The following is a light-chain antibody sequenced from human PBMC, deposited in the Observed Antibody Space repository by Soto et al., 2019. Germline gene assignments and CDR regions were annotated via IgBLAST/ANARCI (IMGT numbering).Light chain of an antibody. Sequence: QSALTQPASVSGSPGQSITISCTGTSSDVGGYNYVSWYQQHPGKAPKLMIYEVSNRPSGVSNRVSGSKSGNTASLTISGLQAEDEADYYCSSYTSSSTLGLVFGGGTKVTVL. CDR1: SSDVGGYNY. CDR2: EVS. V-gene: IGLV2-14*01. J-gene: IGLJ2*01. CDR3: SSYTSSSTLGLV.